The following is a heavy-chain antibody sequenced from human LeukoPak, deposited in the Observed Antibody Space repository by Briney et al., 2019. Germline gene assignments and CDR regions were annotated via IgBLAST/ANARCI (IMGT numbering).Heavy chain of an antibody. CDR2: ISGSGGST. Sequence: GGSLRLSCAASGFTFSSYAMSWVRQAPGKGLEWVSAISGSGGSTYYADSVKGRFTISRDNSKNTLYLQMNSLRAEDTAVYYCAKPGATWEGYYYYYMDVWGKGTTVTVSS. V-gene: IGHV3-23*01. CDR1: GFTFSSYA. CDR3: AKPGATWEGYYYYYMDV. D-gene: IGHD1-1*01. J-gene: IGHJ6*03.